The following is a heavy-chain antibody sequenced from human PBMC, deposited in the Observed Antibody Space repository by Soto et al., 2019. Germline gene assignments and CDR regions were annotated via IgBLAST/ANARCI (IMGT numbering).Heavy chain of an antibody. Sequence: EVQLVESGGGLVQPGGSLRLSCAASGFTFSSYWIHWVRQAPGKGLVWVSRIKGDGSIKDYADSVKGRFTISRDNAKNTVYLQMNSLRDEDTTVYYCARGLQGYYGMDVWGQGTTVTVSS. CDR3: ARGLQGYYGMDV. CDR1: GFTFSSYW. J-gene: IGHJ6*02. CDR2: IKGDGSIK. D-gene: IGHD4-4*01. V-gene: IGHV3-74*01.